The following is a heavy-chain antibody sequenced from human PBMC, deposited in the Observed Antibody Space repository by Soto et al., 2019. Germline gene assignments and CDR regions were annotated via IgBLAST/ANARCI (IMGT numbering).Heavy chain of an antibody. CDR2: ISWNSGSI. Sequence: EVQLVESGGGLVQPGRSLRLSCAASGFTFDDYAMHWVRLAPGKGLEWVSGISWNSGSIGYADSVKGRFTISRDNAKNSLYLQMNSLRAEDTALYYCAKGTDAFDLWGQGTMVTVSS. J-gene: IGHJ3*01. V-gene: IGHV3-9*01. CDR1: GFTFDDYA. CDR3: AKGTDAFDL.